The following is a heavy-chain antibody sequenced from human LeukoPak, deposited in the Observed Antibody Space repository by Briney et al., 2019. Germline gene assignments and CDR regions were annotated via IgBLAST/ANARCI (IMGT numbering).Heavy chain of an antibody. CDR1: GGSFSGYY. CDR2: INHSGNT. J-gene: IGHJ4*02. V-gene: IGHV4-34*01. CDR3: ARGLSDVY. Sequence: SETLSLTCAVYGGSFSGYYWTWIRQTPGKGLEWIGEINHSGNTNYNPSLQSRVTISLDTSTNQFSLKLTSVTAADTAVYYCARGLSDVYWGRGTLVTVSS.